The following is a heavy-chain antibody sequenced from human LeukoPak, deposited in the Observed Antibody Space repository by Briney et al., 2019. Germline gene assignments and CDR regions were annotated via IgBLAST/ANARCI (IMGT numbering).Heavy chain of an antibody. Sequence: ASVKVSRKASGYTFTGYYMHWVRQAPGQGLEWMGWINPNSGGTNYAQKFQGRVTMTRDTSISTAYMELSRLRSDDTAVYYCARDRRYYYDSSGVPPGFDPWGQGTLVTVSS. J-gene: IGHJ5*02. CDR3: ARDRRYYYDSSGVPPGFDP. CDR2: INPNSGGT. V-gene: IGHV1-2*02. CDR1: GYTFTGYY. D-gene: IGHD3-22*01.